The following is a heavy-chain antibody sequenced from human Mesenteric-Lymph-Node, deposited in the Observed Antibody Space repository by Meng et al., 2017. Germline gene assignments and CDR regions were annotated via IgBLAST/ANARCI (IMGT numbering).Heavy chain of an antibody. CDR1: GGSISSGCLH. V-gene: IGHV4-61*09. CDR2: IYTSGST. D-gene: IGHD6-19*01. CDR3: ARWYGSGRTLDAFDI. J-gene: IGHJ3*02. Sequence: SETLSLTCAVSGGSISSGCLHWSRIRQPAGKGLEWFGHIYTSGSTNYNPSLKSRVTISGDTSQNQFSLKLSSVTAADTAVYYCARWYGSGRTLDAFDIWGQGTMVTVSS.